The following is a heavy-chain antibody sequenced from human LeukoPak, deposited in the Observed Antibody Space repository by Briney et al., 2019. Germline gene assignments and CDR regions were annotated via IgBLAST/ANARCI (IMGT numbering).Heavy chain of an antibody. CDR3: AKYYSSGFSPDAFDI. CDR1: GFTFSSYS. D-gene: IGHD3-10*01. CDR2: ISSSSSYI. J-gene: IGHJ3*02. V-gene: IGHV3-21*04. Sequence: GGSLRLSCAASGFTFSSYSMNWVRQAPGKGLEWVSSISSSSSYIYYADSVKGRFTISRDNSKNTLYLQMNSLRAEDTAVYYCAKYYSSGFSPDAFDIWGQGTMVTVSS.